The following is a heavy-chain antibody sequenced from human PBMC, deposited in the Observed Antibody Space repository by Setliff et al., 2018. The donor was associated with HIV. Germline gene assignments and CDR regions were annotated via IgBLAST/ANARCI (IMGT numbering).Heavy chain of an antibody. V-gene: IGHV4-34*01. CDR3: ARQKKSSSWSPNDY. CDR2: INHNKSS. Sequence: SATLSLTCAVYGESLSDYYWSWIRQPPGKGLEWIGEINHNKSSDYNPSLKRRVTMSVDTSKNQFSLKVKSVTAADTAVYYRARQKKSSSWSPNDYWGQGTLVTVSS. CDR1: GESLSDYY. J-gene: IGHJ4*02. D-gene: IGHD2-2*01.